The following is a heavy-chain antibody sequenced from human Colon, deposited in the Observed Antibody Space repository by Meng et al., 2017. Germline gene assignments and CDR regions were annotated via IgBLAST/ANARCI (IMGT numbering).Heavy chain of an antibody. CDR3: ARVNIVSFDY. V-gene: IGHV3-53*01. CDR1: GFTVSSNY. Sequence: GGYLRLSCAASGFTVSSNYMSWVRQAPGKGLEWVSVIYSGGSTYYADSVKGRFTISRDNSKNTLYLQMNSLRAEDTAVYYCARVNIVSFDYWGQGTLVTVSS. CDR2: IYSGGST. J-gene: IGHJ4*02. D-gene: IGHD5-12*01.